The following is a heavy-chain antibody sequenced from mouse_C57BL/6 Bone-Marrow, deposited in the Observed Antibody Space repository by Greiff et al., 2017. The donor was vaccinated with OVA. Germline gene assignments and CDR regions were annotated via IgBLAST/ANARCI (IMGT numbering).Heavy chain of an antibody. CDR1: GYTFTDHT. CDR3: AREKYYSSSAFDY. J-gene: IGHJ2*01. CDR2: IYPSDGST. Sequence: VQLKESDAELVKPGASVKISCKVSGYTFTDHTIHWMKQRPEQGLEWIGYIYPSDGSTKYNEKFKGKATLTAAQSSSTAYMQLPSLTSENSAVYVWAREKYYSSSAFDYWGQGTTLTVSS. V-gene: IGHV1-78*01. D-gene: IGHD1-1*01.